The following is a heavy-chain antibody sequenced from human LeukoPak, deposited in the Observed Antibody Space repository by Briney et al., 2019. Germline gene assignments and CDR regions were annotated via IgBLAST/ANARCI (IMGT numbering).Heavy chain of an antibody. CDR2: ISYDGSNK. J-gene: IGHJ4*02. CDR3: AKSRPYYYGSGSYSKGYYFDY. CDR1: GFTFSSYG. V-gene: IGHV3-30*18. Sequence: PGGSLRLSCAASGFTFSSYGMHWVRQAPGKGLEWVAVISYDGSNKYYADSVKGRFTISRDNSKNTLYLQMNSLRAEDTAVYYRAKSRPYYYGSGSYSKGYYFDYWGQGTLVTVSS. D-gene: IGHD3-10*01.